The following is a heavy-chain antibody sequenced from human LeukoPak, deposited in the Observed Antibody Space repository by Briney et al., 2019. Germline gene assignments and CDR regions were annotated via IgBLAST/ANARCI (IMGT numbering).Heavy chain of an antibody. CDR1: GGSFSGYY. CDR2: MNHSGST. J-gene: IGHJ4*02. D-gene: IGHD2-2*02. Sequence: PSETLSLTCAVYGGSFSGYYWSWIRQPPGKGLEWIGEMNHSGSTIYNPSLKSRVTISVDTSTNQFSLKLSSVTAADTAVYYCARGVGYCSSTSCYRTRLDYWGQGTLVTVSS. V-gene: IGHV4-34*01. CDR3: ARGVGYCSSTSCYRTRLDY.